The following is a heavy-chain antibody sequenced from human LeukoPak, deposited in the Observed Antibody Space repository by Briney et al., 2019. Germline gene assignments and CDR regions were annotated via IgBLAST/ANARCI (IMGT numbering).Heavy chain of an antibody. CDR1: GYTFTSYY. V-gene: IGHV1-46*01. J-gene: IGHJ5*02. CDR2: INPSGGST. CDR3: ARVAVTTGGFDP. D-gene: IGHD4-17*01. Sequence: ASVKASCKASGYTFTSYYMHWVRQAPGQGLEWMGIINPSGGSTSYAQKFQGRVTMTRDTSTSTVYMELSSLRSEDTAVYYCARVAVTTGGFDPWGQGTLVTVSS.